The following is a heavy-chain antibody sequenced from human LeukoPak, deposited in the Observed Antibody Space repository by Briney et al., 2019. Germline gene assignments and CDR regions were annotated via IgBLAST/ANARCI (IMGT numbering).Heavy chain of an antibody. CDR3: ARTPSDAFDI. CDR1: GYIFTSYY. V-gene: IGHV1-2*02. Sequence: APVKVSCKASGYIFTSYYMHWVRQAPGQGLEWMGWINPNSGGTNYAQKFQGRVTMTRDTSISTAYMELSRLRSDDTAVYYCARTPSDAFDIWGQGTMVTVSS. CDR2: INPNSGGT. J-gene: IGHJ3*02.